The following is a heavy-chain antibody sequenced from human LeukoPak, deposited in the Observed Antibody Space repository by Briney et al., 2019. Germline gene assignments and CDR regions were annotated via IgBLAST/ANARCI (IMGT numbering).Heavy chain of an antibody. D-gene: IGHD1-26*01. CDR1: GFTFSSYS. Sequence: GGSLRLSCAASGFTFSSYSMNWVRQAPGKGLEWISFISTSSIYIYYADSVKGRFTISRDNARNSLYLQMNSLRAEDTAVYYCARQVGPDYWGQGTLVTVSS. CDR3: ARQVGPDY. CDR2: ISTSSIYI. J-gene: IGHJ4*02. V-gene: IGHV3-21*04.